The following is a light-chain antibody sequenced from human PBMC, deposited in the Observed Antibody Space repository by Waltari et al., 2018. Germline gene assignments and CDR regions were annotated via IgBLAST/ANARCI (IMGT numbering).Light chain of an antibody. Sequence: EIVLTQSPATLSLSPGERATLSCRASQSVSSYLAWYQQKPGQAPRLLIYDASHRATGVPARFSGSGSGTDFTVTISSLEPEDFAVYYCEQRSNWPPITFGQGTRLEIK. CDR2: DAS. J-gene: IGKJ5*01. CDR3: EQRSNWPPIT. V-gene: IGKV3-11*01. CDR1: QSVSSY.